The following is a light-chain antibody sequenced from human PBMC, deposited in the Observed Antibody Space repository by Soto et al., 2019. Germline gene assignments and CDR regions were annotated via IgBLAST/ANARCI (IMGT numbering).Light chain of an antibody. CDR3: QVWDSSSDHHVV. Sequence: SYELTQPPSVSVAPGKTARITCGGNNIGSKSVHWYQQKPGQAPVRVIYYDSDRPSGIPERFSGSNSGNTATLTISRVEAGDEADYYCQVWDSSSDHHVVFGGGTQLTVL. V-gene: IGLV3-21*04. CDR2: YDS. CDR1: NIGSKS. J-gene: IGLJ2*01.